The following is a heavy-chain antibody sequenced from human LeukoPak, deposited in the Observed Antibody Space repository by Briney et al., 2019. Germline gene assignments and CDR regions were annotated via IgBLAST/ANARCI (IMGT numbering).Heavy chain of an antibody. Sequence: GESLKISCKGSGFTFSSSAMSWVRQAPGKGLEWLSGISGSGGGTYYADSVKGRFTISRDDSKNTLYLQMHSLRAEDTAVYYCAKSGGSSGWLYWGQGTLVTVSS. J-gene: IGHJ4*02. CDR3: AKSGGSSGWLY. CDR1: GFTFSSSA. D-gene: IGHD6-19*01. V-gene: IGHV3-23*01. CDR2: ISGSGGGT.